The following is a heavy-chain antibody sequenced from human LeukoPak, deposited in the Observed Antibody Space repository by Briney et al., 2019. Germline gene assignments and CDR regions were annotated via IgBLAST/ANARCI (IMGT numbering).Heavy chain of an antibody. CDR1: GYTFTGYY. D-gene: IGHD1-26*01. J-gene: IGHJ6*03. CDR2: INPNSGGA. Sequence: ASVKVSCKASGYTFTGYYMHWVRQAPGQGLEWMGRINPNSGGANYAQKFQGRVTMTRDTSISTAYMELSRLRSDGTAVYYCARDGWELLDYYYMDVWGKGTTVTVSS. CDR3: ARDGWELLDYYYMDV. V-gene: IGHV1-2*06.